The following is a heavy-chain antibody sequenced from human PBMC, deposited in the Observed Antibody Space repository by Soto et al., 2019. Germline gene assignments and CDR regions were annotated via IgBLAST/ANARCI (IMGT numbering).Heavy chain of an antibody. J-gene: IGHJ4*02. Sequence: QVQLVESGGGLVKPGGSLRLSCAASGFTFSDYYMNWVRQAPGQGLEWVSHISTSSSYTNYADSVKGRFTISRDNAKNSLYPQMNSLRAEDTAVYYCARSLTAVTTAVDYWGQGTLVTVSS. CDR2: ISTSSSYT. D-gene: IGHD4-17*01. V-gene: IGHV3-11*05. CDR3: ARSLTAVTTAVDY. CDR1: GFTFSDYY.